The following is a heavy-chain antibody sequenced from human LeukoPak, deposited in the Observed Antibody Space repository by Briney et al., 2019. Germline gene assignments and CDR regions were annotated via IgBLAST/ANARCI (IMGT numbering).Heavy chain of an antibody. Sequence: PSETLSLTCTVSGGSISSSTYYWGWLRQPPGKGLEWIGNIYYSGSTYYSPSLKSRVTISVDTSKNQFSLKLSSVTATDTAVYYCARDYGDFAFDFWGQGTLVTVSS. J-gene: IGHJ4*02. CDR3: ARDYGDFAFDF. CDR2: IYYSGST. D-gene: IGHD4-17*01. V-gene: IGHV4-39*02. CDR1: GGSISSSTYY.